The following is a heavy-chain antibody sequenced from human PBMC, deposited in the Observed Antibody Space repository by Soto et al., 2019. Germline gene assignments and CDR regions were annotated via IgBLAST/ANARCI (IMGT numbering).Heavy chain of an antibody. CDR1: GDTFNFYS. CDR3: APSYGSGYRAFDY. CDR2: VNPIVSMS. Sequence: QVQLVQSGAEVKRPGSSVKVSCKASGDTFNFYSINWVRQAPGLGLEWMGRVNPIVSMSNYAQRFQDRVTMTAGKSTSTAYMELSGLRSEDTAIYYCAPSYGSGYRAFDYWGQGALVTVSS. D-gene: IGHD3-10*01. J-gene: IGHJ4*02. V-gene: IGHV1-69*04.